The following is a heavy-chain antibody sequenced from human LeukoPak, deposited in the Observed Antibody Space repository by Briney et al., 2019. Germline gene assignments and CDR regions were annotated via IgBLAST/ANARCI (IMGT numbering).Heavy chain of an antibody. D-gene: IGHD3-22*01. CDR2: ISGSGGST. CDR3: AKGTTRPRITMIVVAPFDY. J-gene: IGHJ4*02. CDR1: GLTFSSNA. Sequence: GGSLRLSCEAPGLTFSSNAMSWVRQDQGKGLEWVSAISGSGGSTYYADSVKGRFTISRDNSKNTLYLQMNSLRAEDTAVYYCAKGTTRPRITMIVVAPFDYWGQGTLVTVSS. V-gene: IGHV3-23*01.